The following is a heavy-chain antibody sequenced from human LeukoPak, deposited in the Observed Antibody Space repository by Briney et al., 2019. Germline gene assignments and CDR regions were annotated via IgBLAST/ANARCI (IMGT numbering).Heavy chain of an antibody. CDR1: GFTFADYA. CDR3: AKDRGYSYGYDAFDI. D-gene: IGHD5-18*01. Sequence: PGRTLRLSCAASGFTFADYAMNWVRQTPKQGLEWVSGISWNSSSIGYTAPGKGRFIISRDNAKNSLYLQMNSLRAQGMALYYWAKDRGYSYGYDAFDIWGQGTMVTVSS. V-gene: IGHV3-9*03. J-gene: IGHJ3*02. CDR2: ISWNSSSI.